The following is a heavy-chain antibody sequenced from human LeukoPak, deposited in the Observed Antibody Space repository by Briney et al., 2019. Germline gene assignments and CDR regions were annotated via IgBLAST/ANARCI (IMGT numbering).Heavy chain of an antibody. Sequence: SETLSLTCTVSGGSISSGSYYWSWIRLPAGKGLEWIGRLYNNGSTNCNPSLKSRVTMSVDTSKNQLSLRLKSVTAADTAVYYCTRDIGSGDYVFFDSWGQGTRVIVSS. V-gene: IGHV4-61*02. J-gene: IGHJ4*02. CDR3: TRDIGSGDYVFFDS. CDR1: GGSISSGSYY. CDR2: LYNNGST. D-gene: IGHD4-17*01.